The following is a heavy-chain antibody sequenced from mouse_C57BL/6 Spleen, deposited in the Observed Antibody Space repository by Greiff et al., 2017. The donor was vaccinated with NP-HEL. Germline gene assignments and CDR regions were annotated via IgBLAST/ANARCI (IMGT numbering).Heavy chain of an antibody. Sequence: QVQLQQSGAELAKPGASVKLSCKASGYTFTSYWMHWVKQRPGQGLEWIGYINPSSGYTKYNQKFKDKATLTADKSSSTAYMQLSSLTYEDSAVYYCARSSITTVAYFDYWGQGTTLTVSS. J-gene: IGHJ2*01. V-gene: IGHV1-7*01. CDR1: GYTFTSYW. CDR3: ARSSITTVAYFDY. D-gene: IGHD1-1*01. CDR2: INPSSGYT.